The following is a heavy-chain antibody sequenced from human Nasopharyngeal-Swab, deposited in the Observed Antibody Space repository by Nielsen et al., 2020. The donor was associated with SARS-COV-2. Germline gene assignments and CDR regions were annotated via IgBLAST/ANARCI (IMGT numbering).Heavy chain of an antibody. V-gene: IGHV4-59*12. CDR2: IYYSGST. J-gene: IGHJ4*02. Sequence: GSLRLSCTVSGGSISSYYWSWIRQPPGKGLEWIGYIYYSGSTNYNPSLKSRVTISVDTSKNQFSLKLSSVTAADTAVYYCARGPLGKEPFDYWGQGTLVTVSS. CDR3: ARGPLGKEPFDY. D-gene: IGHD7-27*01. CDR1: GGSISSYY.